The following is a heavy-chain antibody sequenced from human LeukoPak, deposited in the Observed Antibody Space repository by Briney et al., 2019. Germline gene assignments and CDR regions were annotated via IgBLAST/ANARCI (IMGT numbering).Heavy chain of an antibody. CDR2: ISSNGGST. CDR3: ARDPLGGAAYFDY. J-gene: IGHJ4*02. V-gene: IGHV3-64*01. CDR1: GFTFSSYA. Sequence: EGSLRLSCAASGFTFSSYAMHWVRQAPGKGLEYVSAISSNGGSTYYSNSVKGRFTISRDNSKNTLYLQMGSLRAEDMAVYYCARDPLGGAAYFDYWGQGTLVTVSS. D-gene: IGHD3-16*01.